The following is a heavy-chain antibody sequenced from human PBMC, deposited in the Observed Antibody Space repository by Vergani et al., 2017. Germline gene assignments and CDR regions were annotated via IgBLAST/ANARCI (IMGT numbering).Heavy chain of an antibody. CDR2: IKQDGSEK. Sequence: EVQLVESGGGLVQPGGSLRLSCAASGFTFSSYWMSWVRQAPGKGLEWVANIKQDGSEKYYVDSVKGRFTISRDNAKNSLYLQMNSLRAEDTAVYYCARDGIYYYDSSGYMGWFDPWGQGTLVTVSS. CDR1: GFTFSSYW. D-gene: IGHD3-22*01. CDR3: ARDGIYYYDSSGYMGWFDP. V-gene: IGHV3-7*03. J-gene: IGHJ5*02.